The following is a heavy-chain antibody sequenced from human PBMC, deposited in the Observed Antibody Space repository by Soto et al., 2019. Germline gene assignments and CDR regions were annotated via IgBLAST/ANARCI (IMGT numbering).Heavy chain of an antibody. CDR3: ARSPWDY. CDR1: GFTFSSYA. Sequence: PGGSLRLSCAASGFTFSSYAMSWVRQAPGKGLEWVSYISTSSSTKYYADSVKGRFTISRDNAKNSLYLQMHSLRDEDTAVYYCARSPWDYWGQGTLVTVSS. CDR2: ISTSSSTK. J-gene: IGHJ4*02. V-gene: IGHV3-48*02.